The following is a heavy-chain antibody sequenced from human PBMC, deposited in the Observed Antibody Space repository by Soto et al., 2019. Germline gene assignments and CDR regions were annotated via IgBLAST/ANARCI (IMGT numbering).Heavy chain of an antibody. CDR1: GYTFTSYD. Sequence: GASVKVSCKASGYTFTSYDINWVRQATGQGLEWMGWMNPNSGNTGYAQKFQGRVTMTRNTSISTAYMELSSLRSEDTAVYYCARGFPVVVAATEPDAFDIWGQGTMVTVSS. CDR3: ARGFPVVVAATEPDAFDI. CDR2: MNPNSGNT. J-gene: IGHJ3*02. V-gene: IGHV1-8*01. D-gene: IGHD2-15*01.